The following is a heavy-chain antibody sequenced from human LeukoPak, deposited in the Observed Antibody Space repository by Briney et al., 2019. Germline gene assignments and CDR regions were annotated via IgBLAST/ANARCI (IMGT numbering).Heavy chain of an antibody. V-gene: IGHV3-23*01. CDR1: GFTFNTYA. CDR2: LSDGT. J-gene: IGHJ5*02. CDR3: ARSRGPGTHWFDP. D-gene: IGHD3-10*01. Sequence: PGGFLRLSCAASGFTFNTYALSWVRQAPGKGLEWVSTLSDGTYYADSVQGRFTISRDNSKNTLYLQMDSLTTDDTAIYFCARSRGPGTHWFDPWGQGTLVTVSS.